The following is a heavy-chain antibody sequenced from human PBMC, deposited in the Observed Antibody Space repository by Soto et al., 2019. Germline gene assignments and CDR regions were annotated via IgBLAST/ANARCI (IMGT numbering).Heavy chain of an antibody. Sequence: GGSLENSCKGSGYSFTNHWIGWVRQMPGKGQEWMGVIYPGDSDTRYSPSLQGQVTISADKSIGTAYLQWSSLKASDTAMYYCASQGSSSTYHYYGMDVWGQGTTVTVSS. CDR3: ASQGSSSTYHYYGMDV. V-gene: IGHV5-51*01. CDR1: GYSFTNHW. D-gene: IGHD6-6*01. J-gene: IGHJ6*02. CDR2: IYPGDSDT.